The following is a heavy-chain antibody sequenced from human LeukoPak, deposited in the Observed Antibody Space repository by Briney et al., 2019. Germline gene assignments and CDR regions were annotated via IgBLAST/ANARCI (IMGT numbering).Heavy chain of an antibody. Sequence: PSQTLSLTCTVSGGSISSGSYYWSWIRQPAGKGLEWIGRIYTSGSTNYNPSLKSRVTISVDTSKNQFSLKLSSVTAADTAVYYCARYPYYYDSSGYYYSRAYYFYYNDVWGKGTTVTVSS. D-gene: IGHD3-22*01. CDR2: IYTSGST. J-gene: IGHJ6*03. V-gene: IGHV4-61*02. CDR3: ARYPYYYDSSGYYYSRAYYFYYNDV. CDR1: GGSISSGSYY.